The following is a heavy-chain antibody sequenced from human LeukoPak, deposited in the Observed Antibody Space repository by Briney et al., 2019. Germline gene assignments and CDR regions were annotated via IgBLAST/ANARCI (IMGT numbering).Heavy chain of an antibody. CDR2: ITSSGSVR. V-gene: IGHV3-21*05. D-gene: IGHD1-26*01. Sequence: GGSLRLSCAASGFFFNSYSMNWVRQAPGKGLEWVSYITSSGSVRYYGDSMKGRFTISRDNAKNSLYLQMNSLRVEDTAVYYCARDLGVGTPTVLDHWGQETVVTVSS. CDR3: ARDLGVGTPTVLDH. CDR1: GFFFNSYS. J-gene: IGHJ4*02.